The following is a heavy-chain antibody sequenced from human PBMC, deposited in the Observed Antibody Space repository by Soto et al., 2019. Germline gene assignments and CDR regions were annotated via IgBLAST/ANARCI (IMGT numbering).Heavy chain of an antibody. CDR2: IWYDGSNK. CDR3: ARAQERLQRHSLVY. Sequence: QVQLVESGGGVVQPGRSLRLSCAASGFTFSSYGMHWVRQAPGKGLEWVAVIWYDGSNKYYADSVKGRFTISRDNSKNTLYLQMNSLRAEDTAVYYCARAQERLQRHSLVYWGQGTLVTVSS. J-gene: IGHJ4*02. V-gene: IGHV3-33*01. D-gene: IGHD3-16*01. CDR1: GFTFSSYG.